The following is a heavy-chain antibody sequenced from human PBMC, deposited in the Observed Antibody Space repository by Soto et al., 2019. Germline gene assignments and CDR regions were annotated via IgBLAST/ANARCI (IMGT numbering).Heavy chain of an antibody. CDR2: ISSGGTTI. D-gene: IGHD3-22*01. CDR3: ATKGGGYYFQFDP. CDR1: GFTFSDYY. V-gene: IGHV3-11*01. J-gene: IGHJ5*02. Sequence: LRLSCAAYGFTFSDYYMSWIRQAPGKGLEWVSYISSGGTTIYYADSAKGRFTISREDAKNSLFLQMNSLRPEDTAVYFCATKGGGYYFQFDPWGQGTLVTGSS.